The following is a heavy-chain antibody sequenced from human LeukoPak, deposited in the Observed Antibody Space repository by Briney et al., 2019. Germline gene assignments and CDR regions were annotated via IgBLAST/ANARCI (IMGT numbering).Heavy chain of an antibody. V-gene: IGHV1-2*02. J-gene: IGHJ3*02. CDR3: ARSYGSGRRDAFDI. Sequence: ASVKVSCKASGYTFTVYFMHWVRQAPGQGLEWMGWINPNSGGANYAKKFQGRVTMTRDTSITTVYMELTRLRSDDTAVYSCARSYGSGRRDAFDIWGQGTMVTVSS. CDR1: GYTFTVYF. CDR2: INPNSGGA. D-gene: IGHD3-10*01.